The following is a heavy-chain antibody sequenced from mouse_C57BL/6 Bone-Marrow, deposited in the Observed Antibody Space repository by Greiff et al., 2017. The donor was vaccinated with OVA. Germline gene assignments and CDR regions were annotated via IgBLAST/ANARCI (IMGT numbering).Heavy chain of an antibody. CDR3: ASSAYYTVYWV. V-gene: IGHV2-2*01. CDR1: GFSFTSYG. CDR2: IWSGGST. Sequence: QVQLQQSGPGLVQPSQCLSISCTVSGFSFTSYGVHWVRQSPGKGLEWLGVIWSGGSTDYNAAFISRLSISKDNYKSQVFIKMNSLQADDTAIYYWASSAYYTVYWVGGTGTTVTVSS. D-gene: IGHD3-1*01. J-gene: IGHJ1*03.